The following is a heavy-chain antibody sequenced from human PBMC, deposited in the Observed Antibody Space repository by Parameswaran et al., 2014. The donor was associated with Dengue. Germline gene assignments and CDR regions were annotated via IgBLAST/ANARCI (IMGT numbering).Heavy chain of an antibody. D-gene: IGHD6-19*01. CDR3: TPRRDIAVAGYYYYGMDV. V-gene: IGHV3-15*01. CDR2: IKSKTDGGTT. Sequence: GGSLRLSCAASGFTFSNAWMSWVRQAPGKGLEWVGRIKSKTDGGTTDYAAPVKGRFTISRDDSKTTLYLQMNSLKTEDTAVYYCTPRRDIAVAGYYYYGMDVWGQGTTVTVSS. J-gene: IGHJ6*02. CDR1: GFTFSNAW.